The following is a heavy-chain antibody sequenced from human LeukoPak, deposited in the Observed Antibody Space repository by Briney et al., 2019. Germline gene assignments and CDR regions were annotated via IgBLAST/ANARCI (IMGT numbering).Heavy chain of an antibody. V-gene: IGHV3-23*01. J-gene: IGHJ4*02. CDR1: GFTFSSYA. D-gene: IGHD1-26*01. Sequence: PGGSLRLSCAASGFTFSSYAMSWVRQAPGKGLEWVSVMDGGGDTTFHADSVKGRFTISKDNSKNTLYLQMNSLRAEDTAVYYCAREYSGSYYFYFDYWGQGTLVTVSS. CDR2: MDGGGDTT. CDR3: AREYSGSYYFYFDY.